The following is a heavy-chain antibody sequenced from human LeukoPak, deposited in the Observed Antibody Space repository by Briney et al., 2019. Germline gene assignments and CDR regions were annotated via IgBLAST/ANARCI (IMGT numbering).Heavy chain of an antibody. Sequence: GGSLRLSCAASGFTFSSYAMHWVRQAPGKGLEWVSIISYDGIYKYYGDSVKGRFTISRDNSKNTLYLQMNSLRAEDTAVYYCARDRGWESSSNWYFDYWGQGTLVTVSS. CDR3: ARDRGWESSSNWYFDY. CDR1: GFTFSSYA. CDR2: ISYDGIYK. V-gene: IGHV3-30-3*01. J-gene: IGHJ4*02. D-gene: IGHD6-13*01.